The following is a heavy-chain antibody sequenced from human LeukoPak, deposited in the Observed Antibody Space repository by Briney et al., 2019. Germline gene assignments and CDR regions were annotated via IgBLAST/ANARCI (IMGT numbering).Heavy chain of an antibody. CDR3: ARGPSYDYGDYGGFLDY. CDR2: IYSGGST. V-gene: IGHV3-53*01. D-gene: IGHD4-17*01. Sequence: GGSLRLSCAASGFTVSSNYMSWVRQAPGKGLEWVSVIYSGGSTYYADSVKGRFTISRDNSKNTLYLQMNSLRAEDTAVYYCARGPSYDYGDYGGFLDYWGQGTLVTVSS. CDR1: GFTVSSNY. J-gene: IGHJ4*02.